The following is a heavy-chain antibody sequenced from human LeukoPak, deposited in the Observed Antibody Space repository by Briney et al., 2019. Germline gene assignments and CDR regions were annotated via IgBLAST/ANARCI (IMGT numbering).Heavy chain of an antibody. Sequence: ASVTVSCKASGYTFTSYDMNWVRQAPGQGVEWMGWINPKSGNTGYAQKFQGRITITRDTSISTAYMELSGLRSEDTAVYYCARGREATMARTFDPWGQGTLVTVSS. D-gene: IGHD3-10*01. CDR3: ARGREATMARTFDP. J-gene: IGHJ5*02. CDR1: GYTFTSYD. CDR2: INPKSGNT. V-gene: IGHV1-8*03.